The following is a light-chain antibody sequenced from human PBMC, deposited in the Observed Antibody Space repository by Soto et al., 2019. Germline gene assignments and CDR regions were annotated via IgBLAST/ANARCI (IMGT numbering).Light chain of an antibody. J-gene: IGKJ1*01. CDR1: QRVSSSY. CDR3: QQCGSSPS. Sequence: EIVLTQSPGTLYLSPGERATLSCRASQRVSSSYLAWYQQKPGQAPRLLIYDTSSRATGIPDRFSGSGSGTDFTLAISRLEPEDFAVYYCQQCGSSPSFGQGTKVELK. V-gene: IGKV3-20*01. CDR2: DTS.